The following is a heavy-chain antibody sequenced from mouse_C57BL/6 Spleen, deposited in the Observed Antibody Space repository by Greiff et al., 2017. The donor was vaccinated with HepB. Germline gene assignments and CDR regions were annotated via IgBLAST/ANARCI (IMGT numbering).Heavy chain of an antibody. CDR1: GFNIKDDY. V-gene: IGHV14-4*01. CDR2: IDPENGDT. J-gene: IGHJ2*01. Sequence: VQLQQSGAELVRPGASVKLSCTASGFNIKDDYMHWVKQRPEQGLEWIGWIDPENGDTEYASKFQGKATITADTSSNTAYLQLSSLTSEDTAVYYCTSNSYYFDYWGQGTTLTVSS. CDR3: TSNSYYFDY. D-gene: IGHD2-1*01.